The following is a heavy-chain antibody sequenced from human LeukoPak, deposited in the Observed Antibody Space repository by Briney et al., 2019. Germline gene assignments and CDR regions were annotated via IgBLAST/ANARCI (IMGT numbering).Heavy chain of an antibody. CDR2: IYHSGST. V-gene: IGHV4-38-2*01. D-gene: IGHD6-13*01. CDR1: GYSISSGYY. CDR3: ARQAAGTQDFDY. Sequence: SETLSLTCAVSGYSISSGYYWGWIRQPPGKGLEWIGSIYHSGSTYYNPSFKSRVTISVDTSKNQYSLKLSSVTAADTAVYYCARQAAGTQDFDYWGQGTLVTVSS. J-gene: IGHJ4*02.